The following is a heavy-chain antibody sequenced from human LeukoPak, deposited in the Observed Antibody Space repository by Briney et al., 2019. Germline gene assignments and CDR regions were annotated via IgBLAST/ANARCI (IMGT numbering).Heavy chain of an antibody. J-gene: IGHJ4*02. CDR3: ARVLDYYDSSGYLF. Sequence: ASVKVSCKASGYTFTGYYMHWVRQAPGQGLEWMGWINPNSGGTNYAQKFQGRVTMTRDTSISTAYMELSSLRSEDTAVYYCARVLDYYDSSGYLFWGQGTLVTVSS. CDR1: GYTFTGYY. V-gene: IGHV1-2*02. CDR2: INPNSGGT. D-gene: IGHD3-22*01.